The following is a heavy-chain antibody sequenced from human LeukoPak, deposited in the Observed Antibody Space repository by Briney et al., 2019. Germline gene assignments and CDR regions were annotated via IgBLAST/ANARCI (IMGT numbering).Heavy chain of an antibody. J-gene: IGHJ4*02. CDR2: ISSAGGYI. CDR3: AREIVSSNSFDN. V-gene: IGHV3-21*01. D-gene: IGHD2-2*01. Sequence: KSGGSLRLSCAASGFTFSSYTLNWVRQAPGKGLEWVSSISSAGGYIYYADSVKGRFTISRDNAKNSLYLQMNSLRAVDTAVYYCAREIVSSNSFDNWGQGTLVTVSS. CDR1: GFTFSSYT.